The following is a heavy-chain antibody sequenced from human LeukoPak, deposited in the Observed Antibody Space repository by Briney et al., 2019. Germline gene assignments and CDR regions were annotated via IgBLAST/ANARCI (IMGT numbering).Heavy chain of an antibody. CDR3: ARDLPKISIFGAFQH. CDR1: GFSLRSSE. V-gene: IGHV3-23*01. D-gene: IGHD3-3*01. Sequence: PGGSLRLSCAASGFSLRSSEMNWVRQAPGTGLDWVSTISASGDSTYYADSVKGRFTISRDNSKNTLYLQMNSLRAEDTAVYYCARDLPKISIFGAFQHWGQGALVIVSS. J-gene: IGHJ1*01. CDR2: ISASGDST.